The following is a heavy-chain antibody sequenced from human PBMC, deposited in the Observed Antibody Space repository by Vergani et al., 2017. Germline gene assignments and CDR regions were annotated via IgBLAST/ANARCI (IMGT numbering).Heavy chain of an antibody. Sequence: QVQLVQSGAEVKKPGASVKVSCKASGYTFTSYYMHWVRQAPGQGLEWMGRIIPIFGTANYAQKFQGRVTITADESTSTAYMELSSLRSEDTAVYYCARAPGTSLNWFDAWGQGTLVTVSS. D-gene: IGHD2-2*01. CDR2: IIPIFGTA. V-gene: IGHV1-69*18. J-gene: IGHJ5*02. CDR1: GYTFTSYY. CDR3: ARAPGTSLNWFDA.